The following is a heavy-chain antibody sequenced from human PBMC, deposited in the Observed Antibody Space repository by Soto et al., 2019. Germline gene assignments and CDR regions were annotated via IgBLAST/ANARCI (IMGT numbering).Heavy chain of an antibody. V-gene: IGHV1-69*06. CDR2: IIPFYDKP. Sequence: QVELVQSGIEVKNPGSSVKVSCKASGDTFSNYAINWVRQAPGQGLEWMGGIIPFYDKPNYAENFLGRVTISADKFTATAYLEVSSLRSEDTAVYFCARGYRELFFYAMDVVGRGTPVIVSS. J-gene: IGHJ6*02. CDR3: ARGYRELFFYAMDV. CDR1: GDTFSNYA. D-gene: IGHD3-10*01.